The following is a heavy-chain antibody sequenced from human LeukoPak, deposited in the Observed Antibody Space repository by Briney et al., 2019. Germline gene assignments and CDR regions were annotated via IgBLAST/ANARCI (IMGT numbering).Heavy chain of an antibody. J-gene: IGHJ6*02. Sequence: KPSETLSLTCTVSGGSISSDHWSWIRQPPGKGREWIGYINYSGSTNYNPSLKTRVTISVDTSKNQFSLKLSSVTAADTAVYYCARVGSSSWFSYYYGMDVWGQGTTVTVSS. CDR2: INYSGST. V-gene: IGHV4-59*01. D-gene: IGHD6-13*01. CDR1: GGSISSDH. CDR3: ARVGSSSWFSYYYGMDV.